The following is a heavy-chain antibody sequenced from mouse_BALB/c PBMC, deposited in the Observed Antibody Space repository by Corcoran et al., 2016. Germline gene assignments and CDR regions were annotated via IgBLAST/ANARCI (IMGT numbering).Heavy chain of an antibody. V-gene: IGHV1-22*01. J-gene: IGHJ4*01. CDR1: GYTFTEYT. Sequence: PLPPSVPALVKPGASVKISCKTSGYTFTEYTMPWVKQRPGKSLEWIGGINPNNGGTSYNQKFKGKATLTAYRSSSTAYMQLRSLTSEDSAVECCAFVTYYAMDYWGQGTTLTVSS. CDR2: INPNNGGT. D-gene: IGHD2-12*01. CDR3: AFVTYYAMDY.